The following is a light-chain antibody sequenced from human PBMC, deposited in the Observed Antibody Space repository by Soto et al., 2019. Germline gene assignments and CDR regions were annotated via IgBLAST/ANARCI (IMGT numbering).Light chain of an antibody. V-gene: IGLV2-14*03. CDR2: DVI. CDR3: SSYTSSSTYVV. Sequence: QSALPQPASVSGSRGQSITISCTGTSSDVGGYNYVSWYQQHPGKAPKLMIYDVINRPSGVSNRFSGSKSGNSASLTISGLQTEDEADYYCSSYTSSSTYVVFGGGTKLTVL. CDR1: SSDVGGYNY. J-gene: IGLJ2*01.